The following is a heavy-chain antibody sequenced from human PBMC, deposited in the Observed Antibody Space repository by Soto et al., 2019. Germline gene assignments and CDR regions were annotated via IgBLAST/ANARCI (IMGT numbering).Heavy chain of an antibody. D-gene: IGHD1-26*01. V-gene: IGHV4-39*01. Sequence: SETLSLTCTVSGGSISSASYYWGWSRQPPGKGLEWIGNVYYSGSTYYNPSLKSRVTISVDTSKNQFSLKLSSVTAADTAVYYCARHILSGNYPDSFDCWGQGTPVTVSS. CDR1: GGSISSASYY. CDR3: ARHILSGNYPDSFDC. CDR2: VYYSGST. J-gene: IGHJ4*02.